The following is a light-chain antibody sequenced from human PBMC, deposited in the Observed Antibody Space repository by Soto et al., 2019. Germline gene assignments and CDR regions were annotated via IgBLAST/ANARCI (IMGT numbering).Light chain of an antibody. CDR2: DVS. Sequence: QSVLTQPASVSGSPGQSITISCTGTSSDVGGYNYVSWYQQHPGKAPKLMIYDVSNRPSGVSNRFSGSKSGNTASLTISGLQPEDEADYYCSSYTSSRGVVFGGGTKVTVL. J-gene: IGLJ2*01. CDR1: SSDVGGYNY. V-gene: IGLV2-14*01. CDR3: SSYTSSRGVV.